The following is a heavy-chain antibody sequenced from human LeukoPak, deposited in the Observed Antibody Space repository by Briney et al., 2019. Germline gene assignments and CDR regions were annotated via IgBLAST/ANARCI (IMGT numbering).Heavy chain of an antibody. Sequence: PGGSLRLSCAASGFTFDDYAMHWVRQAPGKGLEWVSGISWNSGSIGYADSVKGRFTISRDNAKNSLYLQMNSLRAEDTALHYCAKGKTGIAVAGTVDYWGQGTLVTVSS. CDR1: GFTFDDYA. CDR2: ISWNSGSI. V-gene: IGHV3-9*01. D-gene: IGHD6-19*01. J-gene: IGHJ4*02. CDR3: AKGKTGIAVAGTVDY.